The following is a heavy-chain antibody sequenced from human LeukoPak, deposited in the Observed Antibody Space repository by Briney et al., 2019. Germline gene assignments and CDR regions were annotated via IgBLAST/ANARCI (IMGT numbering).Heavy chain of an antibody. CDR1: GFTFCDHI. CDR3: VRQFAS. Sequence: GGSLRLSCAASGFTFCDHIMNWVRQLPGKRLEWVAYVSGSGSTVYYADSVKGRFTISRDNGKSSLYLQMNSLRVEDTALYYCVRQFASWGQGTLVTVSS. J-gene: IGHJ4*02. V-gene: IGHV3-48*01. CDR2: VSGSGSTV.